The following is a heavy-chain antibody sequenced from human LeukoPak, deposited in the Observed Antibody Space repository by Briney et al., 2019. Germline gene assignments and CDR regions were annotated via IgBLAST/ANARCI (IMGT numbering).Heavy chain of an antibody. V-gene: IGHV1-2*02. D-gene: IGHD1-26*01. J-gene: IGHJ4*02. CDR3: ARDIGAPSPGSRLGSYTAFDY. CDR2: INPNSGGT. CDR1: GYTFTGYY. Sequence: ASVKVSCKASGYTFTGYYMHWVRQATGQGLEWMGWINPNSGGTNYAQKFQGRVTMTRDTSISTAYMELSRLRSDDTAVYYCARDIGAPSPGSRLGSYTAFDYWGQGTLVTVSS.